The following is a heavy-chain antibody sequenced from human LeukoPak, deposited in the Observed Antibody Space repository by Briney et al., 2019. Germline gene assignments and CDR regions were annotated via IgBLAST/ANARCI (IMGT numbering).Heavy chain of an antibody. V-gene: IGHV3-9*03. Sequence: QPGGSLRLSCAASGFTFDDYAMHWVRQAPGKGLEWVSGVGWNSANIAYADSVKGRFTISRDNAKNSLYLQMNSLRAEDMAFYYCAKGTSGYSSTWLDSWGQGALVTVSS. CDR2: VGWNSANI. D-gene: IGHD6-13*01. J-gene: IGHJ4*02. CDR3: AKGTSGYSSTWLDS. CDR1: GFTFDDYA.